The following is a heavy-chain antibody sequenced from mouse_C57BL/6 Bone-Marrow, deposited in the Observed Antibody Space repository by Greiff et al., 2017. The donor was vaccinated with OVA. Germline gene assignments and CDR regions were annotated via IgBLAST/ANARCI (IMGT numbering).Heavy chain of an antibody. D-gene: IGHD1-1*01. Sequence: VQLQQPGAELVKPGASVKMSCTASGFTFTSYWITWVKQRPGQGLEWIGAIYPGSGSPYYNEKFKSKATLTVDTSSNTPYMQLSSLPSEDSAVYYGARVYGSSGGYFDVWGTGTTVTVSS. CDR3: ARVYGSSGGYFDV. V-gene: IGHV1-55*01. CDR2: IYPGSGSP. CDR1: GFTFTSYW. J-gene: IGHJ1*03.